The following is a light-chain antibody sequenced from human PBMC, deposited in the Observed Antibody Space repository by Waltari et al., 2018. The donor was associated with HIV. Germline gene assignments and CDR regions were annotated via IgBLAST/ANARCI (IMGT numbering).Light chain of an antibody. CDR2: WAS. CDR1: QSVLYSSSNKNS. Sequence: DIVMTQSPDSLTVSLGERATINCKSSQSVLYSSSNKNSLAWYQQKPGQPPKLLIYWASTREPGVPYRFSGSGSGTVFTLTISSLQAEDVAVYYCQQYYNTPYTFGQGTKLEIK. CDR3: QQYYNTPYT. V-gene: IGKV4-1*01. J-gene: IGKJ2*01.